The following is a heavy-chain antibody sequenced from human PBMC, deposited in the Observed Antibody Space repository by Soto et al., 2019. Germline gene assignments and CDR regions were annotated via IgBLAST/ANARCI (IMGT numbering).Heavy chain of an antibody. CDR2: ISGYNRNT. V-gene: IGHV1-18*01. D-gene: IGHD1-26*01. CDR3: ARERDWEPLPS. Sequence: QVQLVQSGAEVKKPGASVKVSCRASGYTISNYGITWMRQAPGRGREWMGWISGYNRNTNYADKFQDRVTMTTDTATKAAYLELRTLRSDDTAVYFCARERDWEPLPSWGQGTLITVSS. J-gene: IGHJ5*01. CDR1: GYTISNYG.